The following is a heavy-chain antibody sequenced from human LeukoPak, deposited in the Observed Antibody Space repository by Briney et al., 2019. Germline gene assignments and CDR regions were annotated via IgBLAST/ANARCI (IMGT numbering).Heavy chain of an antibody. V-gene: IGHV1-2*02. J-gene: IGHJ5*02. CDR3: ARARSGYYPNWFDP. D-gene: IGHD3-22*01. CDR1: GYTFTGYY. Sequence: ASVKVSCKASGYTFTGYYMHWVRQAPGQGLEWMGWINPNSGGTNYAQKFQGRVTMTRDTSISTAYMELRSLRSDDTAVYYCARARSGYYPNWFDPWGQGTLVTVSS. CDR2: INPNSGGT.